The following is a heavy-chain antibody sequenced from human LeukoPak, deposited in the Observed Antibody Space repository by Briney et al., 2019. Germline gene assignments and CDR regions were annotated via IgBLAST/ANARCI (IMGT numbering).Heavy chain of an antibody. V-gene: IGHV3-11*01. D-gene: IGHD2-2*01. CDR3: AKDIVVVPAAMFVYYYYGMDV. CDR1: GFTFSDSY. J-gene: IGHJ6*02. CDR2: ISSSGSTI. Sequence: GGSLRLSCAASGFTFSDSYMSWVRQAPGKGLEYISYISSSGSTIYYADSVKGRFTLSRDNAKNSLSLEMNSLRAEDTAVYYCAKDIVVVPAAMFVYYYYGMDVWGQGTTVTVSS.